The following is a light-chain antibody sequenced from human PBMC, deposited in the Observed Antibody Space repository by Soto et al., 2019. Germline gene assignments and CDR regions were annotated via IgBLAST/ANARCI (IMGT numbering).Light chain of an antibody. V-gene: IGKV1-33*01. CDR2: YAS. CDR1: HDIRKH. Sequence: DIQMTQSPSSLSASVGDSFTITCQASHDIRKHLNWYQQQPGKAPKLVVYYASIIETGGPLRFTGGGCGTDFTFTISSLQPEDIATYYCQQYEIFPITFGQGTRLEIK. J-gene: IGKJ5*01. CDR3: QQYEIFPIT.